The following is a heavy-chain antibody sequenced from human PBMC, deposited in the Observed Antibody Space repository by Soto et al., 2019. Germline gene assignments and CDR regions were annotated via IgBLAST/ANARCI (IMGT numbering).Heavy chain of an antibody. CDR2: ISYDGSNK. CDR1: GFTFSSYG. CDR3: AKERYSSSSPDFDY. Sequence: QVQLVESGGGVVQPGRSLRLSCAASGFTFSSYGMHWVRQAPGKGLEWVADISYDGSNKYYADSVKGRFTISRDNSKNTLYLQMNSLRAEDTAVYYCAKERYSSSSPDFDYWGQVTLVTVSS. V-gene: IGHV3-30*18. D-gene: IGHD6-6*01. J-gene: IGHJ4*02.